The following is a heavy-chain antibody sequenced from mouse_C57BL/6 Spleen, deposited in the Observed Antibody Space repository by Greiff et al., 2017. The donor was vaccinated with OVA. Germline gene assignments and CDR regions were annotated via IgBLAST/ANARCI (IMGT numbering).Heavy chain of an antibody. CDR1: GFTFSSYT. CDR2: ISGGGGNT. CDR3: ARLNGYYFDY. D-gene: IGHD2-2*01. Sequence: EVQLVESGGGLVKPGGSLKLSCAASGFTFSSYTMSWVRQTPEKRLEWVATISGGGGNTYYPDSVKGRFTISRDNAKNTLYLQMSSLRSEDTALYYCARLNGYYFDYWGQGTTLTVSS. J-gene: IGHJ2*01. V-gene: IGHV5-9*01.